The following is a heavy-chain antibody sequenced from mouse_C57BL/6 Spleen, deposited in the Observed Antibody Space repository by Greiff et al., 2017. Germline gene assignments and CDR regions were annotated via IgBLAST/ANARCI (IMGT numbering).Heavy chain of an antibody. J-gene: IGHJ3*01. V-gene: IGHV1-53*01. CDR1: GYTFTSYC. Sequence: QVQLQQPGTELVKPGASVKLSCKASGYTFTSYCMNWVKQRPGQGLEWFGNINPTNGGTNYNQKFKGKATLTVDKSSSTAYMQLRSLTSEDSAVNNCEYYGSYGGCFAYWGQGTLVTVSA. CDR3: EYYGSYGGCFAY. D-gene: IGHD2-1*01. CDR2: INPTNGGT.